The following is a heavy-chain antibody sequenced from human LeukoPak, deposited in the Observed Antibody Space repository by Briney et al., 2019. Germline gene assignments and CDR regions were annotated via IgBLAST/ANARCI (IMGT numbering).Heavy chain of an antibody. J-gene: IGHJ4*02. D-gene: IGHD3-22*01. CDR1: GYTFTSHG. Sequence: GASVKVSCKASGYTFTSHGISWVRQAPGQGLEWMGWISVYNGNTNYAQKLQGRVTMTTDTSTSTAYMELRSLRSDDTAVYYCARGASSYYDSSDYFDYWGQGTLVTVSS. CDR3: ARGASSYYDSSDYFDY. CDR2: ISVYNGNT. V-gene: IGHV1-18*01.